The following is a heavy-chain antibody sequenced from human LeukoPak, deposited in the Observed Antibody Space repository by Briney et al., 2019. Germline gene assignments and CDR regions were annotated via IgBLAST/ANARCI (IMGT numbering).Heavy chain of an antibody. J-gene: IGHJ4*02. CDR2: ICPTGSDR. D-gene: IGHD1-14*01. V-gene: IGHV3-21*06. CDR1: GLTFSTSG. Sequence: GGSLRHSCTASGLTFSTSGFNWVRQAPGKGLEWVASICPTGSDRYHADSIKGRFTISSDNAHNFLYLQMNSLRAEDTAVYYCATETNGRHYDYWGQGTLLTVSS. CDR3: ATETNGRHYDY.